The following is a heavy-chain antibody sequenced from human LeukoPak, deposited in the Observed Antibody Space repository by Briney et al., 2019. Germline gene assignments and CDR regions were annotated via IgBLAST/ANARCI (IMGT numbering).Heavy chain of an antibody. CDR2: IDIRGDT. V-gene: IGHV3-53*01. CDR1: GLTVSNND. J-gene: IGHJ4*02. Sequence: PGGSLRLSCAASGLTVSNNDVSWVRQASGKGLEWVSVIDIRGDTYYAETVKGRFTISRDKSKNTVSLQMDSLRAEDTAVYFCARRTGYGYGLDCWGQGTLVTVSS. CDR3: ARRTGYGYGLDC. D-gene: IGHD5-18*01.